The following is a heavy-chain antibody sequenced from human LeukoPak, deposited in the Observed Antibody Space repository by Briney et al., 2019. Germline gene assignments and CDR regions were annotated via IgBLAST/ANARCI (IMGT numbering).Heavy chain of an antibody. D-gene: IGHD1-26*01. V-gene: IGHV3-23*01. J-gene: IGHJ4*02. CDR3: ASIVGATGGIGFDY. CDR1: GFTFSSDA. CDR2: ISGSGGST. Sequence: GGALRLSCAASGFTFSSDAMSWVRHAPGKGLEWVSAISGSGGSTYYADSVKGRFTISRDNSKNTLYLQMNSLRAEDTAVYYCASIVGATGGIGFDYWGQGTLVTVSS.